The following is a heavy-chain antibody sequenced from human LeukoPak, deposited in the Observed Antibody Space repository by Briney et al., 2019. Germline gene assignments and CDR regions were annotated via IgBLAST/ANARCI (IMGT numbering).Heavy chain of an antibody. D-gene: IGHD1-26*01. CDR2: INPNSGGT. V-gene: IGHV1-2*02. CDR3: AREGDIVGATTIDY. Sequence: ASVKVSCKASRYTFTGYYMHWVRQAPGQGLEWMGWINPNSGGTNYAQKFQGRVTMTRDTSISTAYMELSRLRSDDTAVYYCAREGDIVGATTIDYWGQGTLVTVSS. CDR1: RYTFTGYY. J-gene: IGHJ4*02.